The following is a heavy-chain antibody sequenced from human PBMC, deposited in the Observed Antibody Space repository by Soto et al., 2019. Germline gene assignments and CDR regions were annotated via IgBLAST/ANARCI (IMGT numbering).Heavy chain of an antibody. CDR2: ISYDGSNK. CDR3: ARDLGGSRAAWVSGMDV. D-gene: IGHD3-3*01. V-gene: IGHV3-30-3*01. J-gene: IGHJ6*02. Sequence: PGGSLRLCCAASGFTFSSYAMHWVRQAPGKGLEWVAVISYDGSNKYYADSVKGRFTISRDNSKNTLYLQMNSLRAEDTAVYYCARDLGGSRAAWVSGMDVWGQGTTVTVSS. CDR1: GFTFSSYA.